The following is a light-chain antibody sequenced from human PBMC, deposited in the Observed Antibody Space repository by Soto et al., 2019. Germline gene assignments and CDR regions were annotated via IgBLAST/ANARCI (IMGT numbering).Light chain of an antibody. CDR2: DAS. Sequence: DIQETQSPPTLTASVGDRVTITCRASQTISTWMAWYQQKPGKAPKLLDYDASTLQSGVASRFSGSGSGTEFTLIISGLQPDDSATYYCQQYTNTNNPWMFGQGTKVDIK. J-gene: IGKJ1*01. V-gene: IGKV1-5*01. CDR1: QTISTW. CDR3: QQYTNTNNPWM.